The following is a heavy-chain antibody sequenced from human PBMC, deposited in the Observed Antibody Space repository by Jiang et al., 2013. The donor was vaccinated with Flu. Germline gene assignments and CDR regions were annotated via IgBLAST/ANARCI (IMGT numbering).Heavy chain of an antibody. CDR3: ARVLPYYYDDSAYDAFDI. V-gene: IGHV4-59*08. D-gene: IGHD3-22*01. J-gene: IGHJ3*02. CDR2: ISNSGST. Sequence: GKELEWIAYISNSGSTKDNPSLKSRVTISLDTSKNQFSLRLNSVTAADTAVYYCARVLPYYYDDSAYDAFDIWGQGTRVTVSA.